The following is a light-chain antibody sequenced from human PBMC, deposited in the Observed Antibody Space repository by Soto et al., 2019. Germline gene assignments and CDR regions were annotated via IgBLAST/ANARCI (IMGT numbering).Light chain of an antibody. CDR1: QGIRSY. J-gene: IGKJ4*01. Sequence: DIQMTQSPSSVSASIGDSVTITCRASQGIRSYLAWYQQTPGKAPKLLIYPASSLRSGVPSRFSGSGSGTDFTLTISSLEAEDFAIYYCQQADSFPLTFGGGTKVDIK. V-gene: IGKV1-12*01. CDR3: QQADSFPLT. CDR2: PAS.